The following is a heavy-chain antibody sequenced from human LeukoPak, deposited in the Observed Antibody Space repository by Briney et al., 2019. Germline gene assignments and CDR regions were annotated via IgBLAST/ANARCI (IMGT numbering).Heavy chain of an antibody. Sequence: SETLSLTCTVSGGSISSYYWSWIRQPPGKGLGWIGYIYYSGSTNYNPSLKSRVTISVDTSKNQFSLKLSSVTAADTAVYYCARSRWRLDYWGQGTLVTVSS. CDR3: ARSRWRLDY. CDR1: GGSISSYY. CDR2: IYYSGST. J-gene: IGHJ4*02. D-gene: IGHD5-24*01. V-gene: IGHV4-59*01.